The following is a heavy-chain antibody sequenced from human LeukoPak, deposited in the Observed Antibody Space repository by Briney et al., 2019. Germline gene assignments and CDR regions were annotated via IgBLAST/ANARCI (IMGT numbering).Heavy chain of an antibody. V-gene: IGHV1-2*02. Sequence: ASVKVSCKASGYTFTGYYMHWVRQAPGQGLEWMGWINPNSGGTNYAQKFQGRVTMTRDTSISTAYMELSRLRSGDTAVYYCARDAGTTRYWFDPWGQGTLVTVSS. D-gene: IGHD4-17*01. CDR3: ARDAGTTRYWFDP. CDR1: GYTFTGYY. J-gene: IGHJ5*02. CDR2: INPNSGGT.